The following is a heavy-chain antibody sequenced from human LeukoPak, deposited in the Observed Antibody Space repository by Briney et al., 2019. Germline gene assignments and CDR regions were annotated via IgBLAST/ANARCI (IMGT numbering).Heavy chain of an antibody. D-gene: IGHD3-22*01. CDR3: TTGNYDSSGYCHY. CDR2: IKSKTDGRTT. J-gene: IGHJ4*02. V-gene: IGHV3-15*01. CDR1: GFTFSDHY. Sequence: GGSLRLSCAACGFTFSDHYMEWVRQARGKGGEWVGRIKSKTDGRTTDCAEPVKDRFPISRHDSKNTLYLQMHSLNTEDPAVYYCTTGNYDSSGYCHYWGQGTLVTVSS.